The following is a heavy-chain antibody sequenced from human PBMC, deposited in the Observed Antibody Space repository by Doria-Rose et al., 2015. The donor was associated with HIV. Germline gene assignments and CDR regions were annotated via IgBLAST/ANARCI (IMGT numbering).Heavy chain of an antibody. CDR2: IYPRDSDS. V-gene: IGHV5-51*01. D-gene: IGHD3-10*01. CDR1: GNSFTNYW. J-gene: IGHJ4*02. Sequence: VQLVQSGVEVKKSGESLKISCSSYGNSFTNYWIGWVRQMPGKGLEWVAIIYPRDSDSSYSPSFQGQDTISADKSIRTAYLQWNSLQASDTAMYYCARRGVRGVFDFWGPGTLVTVSS. CDR3: ARRGVRGVFDF.